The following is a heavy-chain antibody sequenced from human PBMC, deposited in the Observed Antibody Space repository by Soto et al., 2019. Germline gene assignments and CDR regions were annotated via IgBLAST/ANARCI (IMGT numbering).Heavy chain of an antibody. CDR2: ISWKSDVK. Sequence: EVELVESGGGLVQPGRSLRLSCAASGFPFDDHAMHWVRQVPGKGLEWVSGISWKSDVKGYADSVKGRFTISRDNVKNSLFLQMNSLRTEDTALYYCARDPFRTVTTFDHWGQGTLVTVSS. CDR3: ARDPFRTVTTFDH. CDR1: GFPFDDHA. V-gene: IGHV3-9*01. D-gene: IGHD4-17*01. J-gene: IGHJ4*02.